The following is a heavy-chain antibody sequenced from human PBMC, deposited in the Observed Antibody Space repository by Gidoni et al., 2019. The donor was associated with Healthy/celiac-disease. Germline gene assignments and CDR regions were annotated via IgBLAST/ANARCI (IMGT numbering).Heavy chain of an antibody. CDR2: ISYDGSNK. CDR3: AKDRGKYGDSLYYFDY. Sequence: QVQLVESGGGVVQPGRSLRLSCAASGCTFSSYGMHWVRQAPGKGLEWVAVISYDGSNKYYADSVKGRFTISRDNPKNTLYLQMNSLRAEDTAVYYCAKDRGKYGDSLYYFDYWGQGTLVTVSS. CDR1: GCTFSSYG. J-gene: IGHJ4*02. D-gene: IGHD4-17*01. V-gene: IGHV3-30*18.